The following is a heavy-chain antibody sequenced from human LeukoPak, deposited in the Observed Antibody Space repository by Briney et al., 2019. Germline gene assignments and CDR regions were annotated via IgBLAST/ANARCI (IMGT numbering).Heavy chain of an antibody. D-gene: IGHD6-19*01. J-gene: IGHJ3*02. CDR1: GGTFSSYA. V-gene: IGHV1-69*15. CDR2: IIPIFGTA. CDR3: ARDRPPRSARSSNIAVAVWDAFDI. Sequence: SVKVSCKASGGTFSSYAISWVRQAPGQGLEWMGRIIPIFGTANYAQKFQGRVTITADESTSTAYVELSSLRSEDTAVYYCARDRPPRSARSSNIAVAVWDAFDIWGQGTMVTVSS.